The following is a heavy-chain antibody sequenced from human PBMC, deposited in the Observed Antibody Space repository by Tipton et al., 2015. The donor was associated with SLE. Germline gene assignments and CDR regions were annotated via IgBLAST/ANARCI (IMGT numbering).Heavy chain of an antibody. J-gene: IGHJ3*01. CDR2: IYPGESET. D-gene: IGHD1-26*01. V-gene: IGHV5-51*01. Sequence: QLVQSGAEVKKSGESLKISCQASGYSFTSYWIVWVRQMPGKGLEWMGIIYPGESETRYSPSFQGQVTISADRSTAYLQWSSLKSSDTAMYYCARQGSQLAFDVWGQGTMVTVSS. CDR1: GYSFTSYW. CDR3: ARQGSQLAFDV.